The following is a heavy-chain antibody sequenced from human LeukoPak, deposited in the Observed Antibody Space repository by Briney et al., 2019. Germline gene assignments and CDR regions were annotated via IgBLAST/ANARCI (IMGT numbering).Heavy chain of an antibody. J-gene: IGHJ6*03. Sequence: GASVKVSCKASGGTFSSYAISWVRQAPGQGLEWMGRIIPIFGTANYAQKFQGRVTITTDGSTSTAYMELSSLRSEDTAVYYCASGLEGDYYYYMDVWGKGTTVTVSS. D-gene: IGHD3-16*01. CDR3: ASGLEGDYYYYMDV. CDR2: IIPIFGTA. CDR1: GGTFSSYA. V-gene: IGHV1-69*05.